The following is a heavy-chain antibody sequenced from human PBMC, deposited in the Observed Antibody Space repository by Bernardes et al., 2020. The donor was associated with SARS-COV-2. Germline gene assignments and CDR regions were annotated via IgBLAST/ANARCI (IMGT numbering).Heavy chain of an antibody. CDR3: ARVAAVGTVFDY. CDR2: MFHSGDT. D-gene: IGHD6-13*01. V-gene: IGHV4-59*01. J-gene: IGHJ4*02. Sequence: SETLSLTCTVSGGSISNYYWTWIRQPTGKGLEWIGYMFHSGDTDYNPSLKSRVTISADTSKNQFYLNLSSVTAADTAVYYCARVAAVGTVFDYWGQGTLVTVSS. CDR1: GGSISNYY.